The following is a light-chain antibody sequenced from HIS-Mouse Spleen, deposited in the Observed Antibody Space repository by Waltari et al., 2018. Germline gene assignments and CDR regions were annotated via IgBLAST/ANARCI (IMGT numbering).Light chain of an antibody. CDR2: AAS. Sequence: ILITHSPSSFSSSTLYRVTITCRASQGISSYLAWYQQKPGKAPKLLIYAASTLQSGVPSRFSGSGSGTDFTLTISCLQSEDFATYYCQQYYSYPQTFGQGTKVEIK. CDR3: QQYYSYPQT. CDR1: QGISSY. V-gene: IGKV1-8*01. J-gene: IGKJ1*01.